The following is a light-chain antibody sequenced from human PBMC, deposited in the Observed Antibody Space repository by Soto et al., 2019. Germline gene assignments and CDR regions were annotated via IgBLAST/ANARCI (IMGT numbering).Light chain of an antibody. V-gene: IGLV2-23*01. CDR2: ENI. Sequence: QSALTQPASVSGSPGQSITISGIGTSSDVGAYDLVSWYQQHPGTAPRLIIYENIRRPSTISSRFSGSKSGNTSSLTIAGLRAEDEANYHCCSYAGNRIVIFGGGTKLTVL. J-gene: IGLJ2*01. CDR3: CSYAGNRIVI. CDR1: SSDVGAYDL.